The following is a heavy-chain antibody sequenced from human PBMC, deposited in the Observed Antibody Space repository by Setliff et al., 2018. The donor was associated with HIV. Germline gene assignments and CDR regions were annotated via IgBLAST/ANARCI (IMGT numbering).Heavy chain of an antibody. Sequence: SGFTFSSYWMSWVRQAPGKGLEWVANIKEDGGEKYYVDSVKGRFTISRDNAKNSLYLQMNSLRDEDTAVYYCASGGWSTYYYYGMDVWGQGTTVTVSS. CDR1: GFTFSSYW. CDR2: IKEDGGEK. D-gene: IGHD6-19*01. V-gene: IGHV3-7*01. J-gene: IGHJ6*02. CDR3: ASGGWSTYYYYGMDV.